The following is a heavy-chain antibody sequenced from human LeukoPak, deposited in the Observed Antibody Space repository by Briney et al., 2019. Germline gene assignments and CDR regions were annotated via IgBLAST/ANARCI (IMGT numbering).Heavy chain of an antibody. CDR1: GFTFKTYW. V-gene: IGHV3-7*05. J-gene: IGHJ4*02. CDR2: MKYDGSEM. Sequence: GGSLRLSCAASGFTFKTYWMNWVRQPPGKGLQWVATMKYDGSEMFYVDSVKGRFTISRDNTKTSLYLQLNSLRAEDTALHYCARTSSGWGFDFWGQGALVTVSS. CDR3: ARTSSGWGFDF. D-gene: IGHD6-19*01.